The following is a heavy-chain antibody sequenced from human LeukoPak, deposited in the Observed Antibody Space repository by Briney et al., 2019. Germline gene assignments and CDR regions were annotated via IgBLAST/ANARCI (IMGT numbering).Heavy chain of an antibody. V-gene: IGHV4-59*01. CDR3: ARTTEAHSWRTRYYDYYMDV. Sequence: PSETLSLTCTVSGGSISSYYWSWIRQPPGKGLEWIGYIYYSGSTHYNPSLKSRVTISVDTSKNQFSLKLSSVTAADTAVYYCARTTEAHSWRTRYYDYYMDVWGKGTTVTVSS. D-gene: IGHD6-13*01. CDR1: GGSISSYY. CDR2: IYYSGST. J-gene: IGHJ6*03.